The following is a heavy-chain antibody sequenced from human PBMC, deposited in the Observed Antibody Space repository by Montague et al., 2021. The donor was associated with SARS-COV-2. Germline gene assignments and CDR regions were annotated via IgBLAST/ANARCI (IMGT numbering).Heavy chain of an antibody. J-gene: IGHJ4*02. Sequence: SLRLSCAASGFTVSDNFMTWVRQAPGRGLAWVSIIYSDGNTYYTDSVRGRFTISRDYSKNTLFLQMNSLRLEDTAVYHCARGESTGWYNYFDYWGQGTLVTVSS. CDR2: IYSDGNT. CDR1: GFTVSDNF. D-gene: IGHD6-19*01. V-gene: IGHV3-66*02. CDR3: ARGESTGWYNYFDY.